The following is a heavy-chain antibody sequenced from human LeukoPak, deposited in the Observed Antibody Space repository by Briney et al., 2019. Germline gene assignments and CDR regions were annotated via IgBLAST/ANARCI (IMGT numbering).Heavy chain of an antibody. V-gene: IGHV3-49*04. D-gene: IGHD7-27*01. CDR2: IRSKAYGGTT. CDR1: GFTFGDYA. J-gene: IGHJ4*02. CDR3: TRAAGDSSPLDY. Sequence: GGSLRLSCTASGFTFGDYAMSWVRQAPGKGLEWVGFIRSKAYGGTTEYAASVKGRFTISRDDSKSIAYLQMYSLKTEDTAVYYCTRAAGDSSPLDYWGQGTLVTVSS.